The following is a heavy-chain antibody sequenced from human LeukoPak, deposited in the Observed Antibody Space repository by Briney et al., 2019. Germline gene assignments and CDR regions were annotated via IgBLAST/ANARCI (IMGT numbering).Heavy chain of an antibody. D-gene: IGHD5-24*01. CDR2: IYYSGST. CDR1: GGSISSYY. J-gene: IGHJ4*02. Sequence: KPSETLSLSCTVSGGSISSYYWSWIWQPPGKGLERIGYIYYSGSTNYNPSLKSRVTISVDTSKNQFSLKLSSVTAADTAVYYCARLDPALPGRWLQFDYWGQGTLVTVSS. CDR3: ARLDPALPGRWLQFDY. V-gene: IGHV4-59*08.